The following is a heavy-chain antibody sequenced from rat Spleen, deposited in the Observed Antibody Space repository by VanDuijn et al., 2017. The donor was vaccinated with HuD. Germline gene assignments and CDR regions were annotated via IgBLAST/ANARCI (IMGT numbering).Heavy chain of an antibody. CDR2: ITNTGGST. V-gene: IGHV5S13*01. D-gene: IGHD1-1*01. J-gene: IGHJ2*01. CDR3: TRHPDYSNYFDY. Sequence: EVQLVESGGGLVQPGRSLKLSCAASGFTFSNYGMAWVRQTPTKGLEWVASITNTGGSTYYPDSVKGRFTISRDNAKSTLYLQMNSLMSEDTATYYCTRHPDYSNYFDYWGQGVMVTVSS. CDR1: GFTFSNYG.